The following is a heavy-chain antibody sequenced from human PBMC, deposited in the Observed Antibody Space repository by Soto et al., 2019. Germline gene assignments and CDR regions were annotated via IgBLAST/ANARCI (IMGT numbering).Heavy chain of an antibody. J-gene: IGHJ6*02. V-gene: IGHV3-23*01. CDR3: ARRTSYGSGSYMYYYYGLDV. D-gene: IGHD3-10*01. Sequence: GGSLRLSCAASGFTFSGYAMTWVRQAPGKGLEWVSGISGSGANIYYADSVKGRFTISRDNSKNTLYLQMNSLRAEDTAVYSCARRTSYGSGSYMYYYYGLDVWDQGTTVTVSS. CDR1: GFTFSGYA. CDR2: ISGSGANI.